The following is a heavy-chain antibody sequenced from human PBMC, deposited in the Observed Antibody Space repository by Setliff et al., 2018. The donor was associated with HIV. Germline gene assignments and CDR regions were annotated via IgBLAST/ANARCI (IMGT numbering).Heavy chain of an antibody. CDR3: ARTYSSSWYSSHLWVDY. J-gene: IGHJ4*02. V-gene: IGHV4-4*08. Sequence: SETLSLICTVSGGSISSYYWSWIRQPPGKGLEWIGHIYIGSTNYNPSLKSRVTISADTSKNQFSLKLSSVTAADTAVYYCARTYSSSWYSSHLWVDYWGQGTLVTVSS. CDR2: IYIGST. D-gene: IGHD6-13*01. CDR1: GGSISSYY.